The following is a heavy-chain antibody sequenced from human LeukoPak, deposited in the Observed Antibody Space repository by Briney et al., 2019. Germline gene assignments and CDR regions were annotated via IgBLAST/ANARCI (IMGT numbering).Heavy chain of an antibody. CDR1: GFIFSSHG. CDR3: AKRKVGATLDYFDY. V-gene: IGHV3-30*02. CDR2: IRYDGGNK. D-gene: IGHD1-26*01. J-gene: IGHJ4*02. Sequence: GGSLRLSCAASGFIFSSHGMHWVRQAPGKGLEWVAFIRYDGGNKYYADSVKGRFTISRDNSKNTLYLQMNSLRAEDTAVYYCAKRKVGATLDYFDYWGQGTLVTVSS.